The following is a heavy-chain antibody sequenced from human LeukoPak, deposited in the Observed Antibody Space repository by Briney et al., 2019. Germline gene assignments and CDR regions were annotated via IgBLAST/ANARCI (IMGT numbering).Heavy chain of an antibody. CDR2: ITSSSSYT. CDR1: GLTFSNYN. J-gene: IGHJ4*02. CDR3: AKDRVVELWFEEASPYYFDY. Sequence: GGSLRLSCAAPGLTFSNYNMNWVRQAPGKGLEWLPSITSSSSYTYYADSVKGRSTIYRDNAKNSLYLQMNSLRAEDTAVYYCAKDRVVELWFEEASPYYFDYWGQGTLVTVSS. D-gene: IGHD3-10*01. V-gene: IGHV3-21*01.